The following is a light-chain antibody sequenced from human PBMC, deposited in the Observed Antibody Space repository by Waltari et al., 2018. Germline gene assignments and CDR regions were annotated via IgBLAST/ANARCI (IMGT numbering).Light chain of an antibody. CDR2: EVS. V-gene: IGKV2-29*02. CDR3: RQGRHVPGT. CDR1: QSLLHKDGKTD. Sequence: DIVMTQTPLYLSVTPGQPASISCKSSQSLLHKDGKTDLDWYLQKPGQSPQLLIYEVSSRFSGVPDRVSDRGSATDLTRRISRVEAEDVGDYYCRQGRHVPGTLGQGNNVEIK. J-gene: IGKJ1*01.